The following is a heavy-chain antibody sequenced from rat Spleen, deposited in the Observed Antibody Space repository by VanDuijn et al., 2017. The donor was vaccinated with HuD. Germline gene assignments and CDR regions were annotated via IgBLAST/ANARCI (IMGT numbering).Heavy chain of an antibody. CDR3: ARAPGNGYVMDA. Sequence: QVQLKESGPGLVQPSQTLSLTCTVSGFSLTSNGVSWVRQPPGKGLEWIAAISSGGSTYYNSALKSRLSISRDTSKNHIFLKMNSLQSEDTATYHCARAPGNGYVMDAWGQGASVTVSS. V-gene: IGHV2S12*01. CDR1: GFSLTSNG. D-gene: IGHD5-1*01. J-gene: IGHJ4*01. CDR2: ISSGGST.